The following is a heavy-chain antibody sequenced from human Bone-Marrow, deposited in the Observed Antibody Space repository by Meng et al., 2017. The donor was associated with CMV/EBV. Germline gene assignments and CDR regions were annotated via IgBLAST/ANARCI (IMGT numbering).Heavy chain of an antibody. CDR1: GGSFSGYY. CDR3: ARVSPTIHYYYYGMDV. CDR2: INHSGST. D-gene: IGHD2-2*01. J-gene: IGHJ6*02. V-gene: IGHV4-34*01. Sequence: SETLSLTCAVYGGSFSGYYWSWIRQPPGKGLEWIGEINHSGSTNYNPSLKSRVTISVDTSKNQFSLKLSSVTAADTAVYYCARVSPTIHYYYYGMDVWGQGTTVTFSS.